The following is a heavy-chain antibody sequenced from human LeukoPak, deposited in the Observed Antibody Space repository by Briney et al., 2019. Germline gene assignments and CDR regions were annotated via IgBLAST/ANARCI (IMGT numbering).Heavy chain of an antibody. CDR3: ARAGKGYYGSGSRGGYYYYGMDV. V-gene: IGHV3-74*01. J-gene: IGHJ6*02. D-gene: IGHD3-10*01. CDR1: GFTFSSYL. CDR2: INSDGSST. Sequence: PGGSLRLSCAASGFTFSSYLMHSVRQAPGKGLVWFSRINSDGSSTSYADSVKGRFTISRDNAKHTLYLQMNSQRAEDTAVYYCARAGKGYYGSGSRGGYYYYGMDVWGQGTTVTVSS.